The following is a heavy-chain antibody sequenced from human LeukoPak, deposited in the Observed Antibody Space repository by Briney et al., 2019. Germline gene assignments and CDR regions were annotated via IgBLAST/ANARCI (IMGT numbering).Heavy chain of an antibody. J-gene: IGHJ3*02. CDR3: ARASRLQLGDAFDI. Sequence: GGSLRLSCAASGFTFSDYYMSWIRQAPGKGLEWVSYISSSGSTIYYADSVKGRFTISRDNAKNSLYLQMNSLRAEDTAVYYCARASRLQLGDAFDIWGQGTMVTVSS. CDR2: ISSSGSTI. V-gene: IGHV3-11*01. D-gene: IGHD4-11*01. CDR1: GFTFSDYY.